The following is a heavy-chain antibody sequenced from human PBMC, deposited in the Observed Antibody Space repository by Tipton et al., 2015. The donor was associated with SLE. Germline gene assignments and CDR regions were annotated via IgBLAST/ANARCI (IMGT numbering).Heavy chain of an antibody. D-gene: IGHD3-10*01. Sequence: GSLRLSCAASGFSFSNYGMHWVRQAPGKGLEWVAFIRYDGGYKFYPDSVKGRFTISTDNARNSLYLQMNSLRVEDTALYYCATDGASFEYWGQGTLVIVSS. CDR2: IRYDGGYK. CDR1: GFSFSNYG. J-gene: IGHJ4*02. V-gene: IGHV3-30*02. CDR3: ATDGASFEY.